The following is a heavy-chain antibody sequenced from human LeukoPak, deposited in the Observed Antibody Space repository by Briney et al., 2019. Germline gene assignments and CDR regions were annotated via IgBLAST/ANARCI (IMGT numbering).Heavy chain of an antibody. Sequence: GGSLRLSCAASGFTFSSYEMNWVRQAPGKGLEWVSYISSSGSTIYYADSVKGRFTISRDNAKNSLYLQMNSLRAEDTAAYYCARSAAARSFGYWGQGTLVTVSS. D-gene: IGHD6-13*01. J-gene: IGHJ4*02. CDR3: ARSAAARSFGY. CDR1: GFTFSSYE. CDR2: ISSSGSTI. V-gene: IGHV3-48*03.